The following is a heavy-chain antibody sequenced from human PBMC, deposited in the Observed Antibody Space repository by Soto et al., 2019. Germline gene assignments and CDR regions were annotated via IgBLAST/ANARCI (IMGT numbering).Heavy chain of an antibody. CDR1: GGSITSRSYY. CDR2: VYSSGIT. J-gene: IGHJ4*03. CDR3: AMTQGLVPVGSFDS. Sequence: NPSEALSLTCPVSGGSITSRSYYWGWIRQPPGKGLEWIGSVYSSGITYYNPSLKSRVTISIDTSENHFSLRLSSVTAADTAVYYCAMTQGLVPVGSFDSWGHGTLVPVSP. D-gene: IGHD2-2*01. V-gene: IGHV4-39*02.